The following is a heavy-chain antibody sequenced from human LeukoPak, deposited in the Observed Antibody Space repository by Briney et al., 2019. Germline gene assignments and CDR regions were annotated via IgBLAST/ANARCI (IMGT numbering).Heavy chain of an antibody. D-gene: IGHD3-22*01. Sequence: SETLSLTCAVYGGSFSGYYWSWIRQPPGKVLEWIGAINHSGSTNYNPSLKSRVTISVDTSKNQFSLKLSSVTAADTAVYYCASLDSSYYYDSSGYYYQPGYWGQGTLVTVSS. J-gene: IGHJ4*02. V-gene: IGHV4-34*01. CDR2: INHSGST. CDR1: GGSFSGYY. CDR3: ASLDSSYYYDSSGYYYQPGY.